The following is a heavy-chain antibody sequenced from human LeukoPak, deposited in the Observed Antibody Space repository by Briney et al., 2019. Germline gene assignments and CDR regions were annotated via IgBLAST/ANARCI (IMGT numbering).Heavy chain of an antibody. D-gene: IGHD5-18*01. CDR2: ISGSGGST. Sequence: GGTLRLSCAASGFTFSSYGMSWVRQAPGKGLEWVSAISGSGGSTYYADSVKGRFTISRDNSKNTLYLQMNSLRAEDTAVYYCARYARGYFDYWGQGTLVTVSS. CDR3: ARYARGYFDY. J-gene: IGHJ4*02. CDR1: GFTFSSYG. V-gene: IGHV3-23*01.